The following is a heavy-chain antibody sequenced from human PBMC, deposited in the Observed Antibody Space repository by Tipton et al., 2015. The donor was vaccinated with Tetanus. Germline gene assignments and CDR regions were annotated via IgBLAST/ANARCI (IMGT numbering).Heavy chain of an antibody. D-gene: IGHD3-10*01. CDR1: GFTFSSYA. Sequence: SLRLSCAASGFTFSSYAMHWVRQAPGKGLEWVAVISYDGSNKYYADSVKGRFTISRDNSKNTLYLQMNSLRAEDTAVYYCARSRYGSGSYNVAFDIWGQGTMVTVSS. J-gene: IGHJ3*02. CDR2: ISYDGSNK. V-gene: IGHV3-30-3*01. CDR3: ARSRYGSGSYNVAFDI.